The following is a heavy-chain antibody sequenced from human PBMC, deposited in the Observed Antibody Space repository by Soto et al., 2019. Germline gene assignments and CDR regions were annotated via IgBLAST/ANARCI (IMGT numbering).Heavy chain of an antibody. CDR2: ISYDESNK. CDR3: AREDYYYDSSGYHPGAFDI. CDR1: GFTFSSYP. D-gene: IGHD3-22*01. Sequence: GGSLRLSCAASGFTFSSYPMHWVRRAPGKGLDWVALISYDESNKYYADSVKGRFTISRDNSKNTLYLQMNSLRAEDTAVYYCAREDYYYDSSGYHPGAFDIWGQGTMVTVSS. V-gene: IGHV3-30-3*01. J-gene: IGHJ3*02.